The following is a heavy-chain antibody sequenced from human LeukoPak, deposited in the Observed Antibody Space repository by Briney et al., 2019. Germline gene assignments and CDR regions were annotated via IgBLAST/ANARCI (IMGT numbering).Heavy chain of an antibody. Sequence: PSETLSLTCTVSGGSISGYYWSWIRQPAGKGLEWIGRIYISGSTNYNPSLKSRVTMSVDTSKNQFSLKLSSVTAADTAVYYCARGGGWYDYYFDYWGQGTLVTVSS. D-gene: IGHD6-19*01. J-gene: IGHJ4*02. CDR2: IYISGST. V-gene: IGHV4-4*07. CDR3: ARGGGWYDYYFDY. CDR1: GGSISGYY.